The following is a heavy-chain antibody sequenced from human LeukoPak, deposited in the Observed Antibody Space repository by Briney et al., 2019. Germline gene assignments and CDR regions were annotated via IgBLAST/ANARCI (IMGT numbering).Heavy chain of an antibody. D-gene: IGHD2-21*01. CDR3: ATIQHGQIFGYFDF. CDR2: VIASVRT. V-gene: IGHV4-59*11. J-gene: IGHJ4*02. CDR1: GASFSSPC. Sequence: WGTLSLTCTASGASFSSPCWSWLRQAPGKGLEWIGYVIASVRTKDNPSLQSRLTLSADKSKNEFSLRLSSVTAADTAVYYCATIQHGQIFGYFDFWGQGIKVTVSS.